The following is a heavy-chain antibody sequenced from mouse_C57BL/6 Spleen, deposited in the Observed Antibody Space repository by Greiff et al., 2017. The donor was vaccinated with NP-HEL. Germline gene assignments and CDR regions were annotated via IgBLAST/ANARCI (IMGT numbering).Heavy chain of an antibody. D-gene: IGHD3-2*02. V-gene: IGHV1-42*01. J-gene: IGHJ4*01. Sequence: VQLQQSGPELVKPGASVKISCKASGYSFTGYYMNWVKQSPEKSLEWIGEINPSTGGTTYNQKFKAKATLTVDKSSSTAYMQLKSLTSEDSAVYYCARETDSSGYCAMDYWGQGTSVTVSS. CDR3: ARETDSSGYCAMDY. CDR2: INPSTGGT. CDR1: GYSFTGYY.